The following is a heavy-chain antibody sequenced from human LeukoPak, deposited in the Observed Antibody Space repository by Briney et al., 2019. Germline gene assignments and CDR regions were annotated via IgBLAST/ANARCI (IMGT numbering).Heavy chain of an antibody. D-gene: IGHD6-13*01. CDR2: ISAYNGNT. Sequence: GASVKVSCKASGYTFTSYGISWVRQAPGQGLEWMGWISAYNGNTNYAQKLQGRVTMTTDTSTSTAYMELRSLRSDDTAVYYCARDKYSSRWLYNWFDPWGQGTLVTVSS. V-gene: IGHV1-18*01. CDR3: ARDKYSSRWLYNWFDP. CDR1: GYTFTSYG. J-gene: IGHJ5*02.